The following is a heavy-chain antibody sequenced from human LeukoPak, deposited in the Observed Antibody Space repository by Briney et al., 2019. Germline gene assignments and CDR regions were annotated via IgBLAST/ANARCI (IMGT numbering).Heavy chain of an antibody. CDR3: ARDFFRDYFDY. D-gene: IGHD3-3*01. V-gene: IGHV4-39*07. CDR1: GGSISSSSYY. CDR2: IYYSGST. Sequence: SETLSLTCTVSGGSISSSSYYWGWIRQPPGKGLEWIGSIYYSGSTYYNPSLKSRVTISVDTSKNQFSLKLSSVTAADTAVYYCARDFFRDYFDYWGQGTLVTVSS. J-gene: IGHJ4*02.